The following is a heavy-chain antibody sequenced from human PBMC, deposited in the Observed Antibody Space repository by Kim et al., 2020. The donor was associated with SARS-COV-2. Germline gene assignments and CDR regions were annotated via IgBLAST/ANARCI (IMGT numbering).Heavy chain of an antibody. D-gene: IGHD2-15*01. V-gene: IGHV4-38-2*02. J-gene: IGHJ4*02. CDR3: ARALMGYCSGGSCYSFIFTFDY. CDR1: GYSISSGYY. Sequence: SETLSLTCTVSGYSISSGYYWGWIRQPPGKGLEWIGSIYHSGSTYYNPSLKSRVTISVDTSKNKFSLKLSSVTAADTAVYYCARALMGYCSGGSCYSFIFTFDYWGQGTLVTVSS. CDR2: IYHSGST.